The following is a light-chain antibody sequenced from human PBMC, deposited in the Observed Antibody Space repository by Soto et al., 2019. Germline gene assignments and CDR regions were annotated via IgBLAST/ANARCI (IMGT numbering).Light chain of an antibody. J-gene: IGKJ1*01. CDR1: QPITKY. V-gene: IGKV1-39*01. CDR2: STS. Sequence: IQMTQSPSSLSASVGDRVTITCRASQPITKYLNWYRHKPGQAPKLLIHSTSTLESGVSSRFSGSGSGTDFSLTVSSLQPEDFATFYCQQSHRLPWTFGQGTRVDI. CDR3: QQSHRLPWT.